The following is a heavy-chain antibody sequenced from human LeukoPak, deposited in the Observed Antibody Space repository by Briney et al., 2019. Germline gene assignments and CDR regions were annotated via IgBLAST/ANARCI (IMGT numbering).Heavy chain of an antibody. V-gene: IGHV3-30-3*01. D-gene: IGHD5-24*01. CDR2: ISYDGSNK. J-gene: IGHJ5*02. Sequence: GGSLRLSCAASGFTFSSYVMHWVRQAPGKGLEWVAVISYDGSNKYYADSVKGRFTISRDNSKNTLYLQMNSLRAEDTAVYSCARDEAGREMPTGPWGQGTLVTVSS. CDR1: GFTFSSYV. CDR3: ARDEAGREMPTGP.